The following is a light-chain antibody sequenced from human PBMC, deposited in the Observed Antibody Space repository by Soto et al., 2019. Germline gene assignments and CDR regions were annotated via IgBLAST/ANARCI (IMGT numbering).Light chain of an antibody. CDR1: QSLVYSDGNIY. CDR3: MQGAHWPWT. V-gene: IGKV2-30*01. Sequence: DVVMTQSPLSLPVTLGQPASISCRSSQSLVYSDGNIYLSWFHQRPGQSPRRLIYKVSNRESGVPDRFSGSGSGTEFTLRISTVEAEDVGVYYCMQGAHWPWTFGQGTKVDIK. CDR2: KVS. J-gene: IGKJ1*01.